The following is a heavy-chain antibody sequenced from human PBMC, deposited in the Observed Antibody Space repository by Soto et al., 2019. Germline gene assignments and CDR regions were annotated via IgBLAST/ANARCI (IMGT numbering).Heavy chain of an antibody. D-gene: IGHD6-13*01. Sequence: GGSLSLSCAASGFTFRSFTMNWVRQAPGKGLEWVSTISSNSAYLYYTDALRGRFTISRDNAKNSLHLQMNSLRAEDTAVYYCTRDASRDSSARGWFDPWGPGTLVTVSS. V-gene: IGHV3-21*01. J-gene: IGHJ5*02. CDR2: ISSNSAYL. CDR3: TRDASRDSSARGWFDP. CDR1: GFTFRSFT.